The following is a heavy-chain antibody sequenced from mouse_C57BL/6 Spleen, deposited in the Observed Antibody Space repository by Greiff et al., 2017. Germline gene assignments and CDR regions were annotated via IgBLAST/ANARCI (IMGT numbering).Heavy chain of an antibody. Sequence: QVQLQQPGAELVMPGASVKLSCKASGYTFTSYWMHWVKQRPGQGLEWIGEIDPSDSYTNYNQKFKGKSTLTVDKSSSTAYMQLSSLTSEDSAVYYCARYGTTLGLGYWGQGTTLTVSS. CDR3: ARYGTTLGLGY. V-gene: IGHV1-69*01. CDR2: IDPSDSYT. D-gene: IGHD3-3*01. CDR1: GYTFTSYW. J-gene: IGHJ2*01.